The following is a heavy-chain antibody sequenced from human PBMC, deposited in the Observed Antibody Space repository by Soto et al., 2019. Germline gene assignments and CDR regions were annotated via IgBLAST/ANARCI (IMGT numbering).Heavy chain of an antibody. D-gene: IGHD3-3*01. CDR3: ARQDTMGWFDP. V-gene: IGHV4-34*01. CDR1: GGSFSGYY. CDR2: INHSGST. J-gene: IGHJ5*02. Sequence: QVQLQQWGAGLLKPSETLSLTCAVYGGSFSGYYWSWIRQPPGKGLEWIGEINHSGSTNYNPSLKSRFTISVDTSKNQFSLKLSSVTAADTAVYYCARQDTMGWFDPWGQGTLVTVSS.